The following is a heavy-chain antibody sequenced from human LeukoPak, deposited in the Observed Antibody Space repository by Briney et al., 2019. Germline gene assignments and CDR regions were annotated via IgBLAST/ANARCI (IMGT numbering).Heavy chain of an antibody. CDR3: ARLHFAAAEEFDP. Sequence: SETLPLTCTVSGGSISGYYWSWIRQPPGKRLEWVGYIHYTGYTNYNPSLRSRVTMSVDTSKNQFSLTLRSVTAADTAVYYCARLHFAAAEEFDPWGQGTLVTVSS. J-gene: IGHJ5*02. D-gene: IGHD6-13*01. CDR2: IHYTGYT. CDR1: GGSISGYY. V-gene: IGHV4-59*08.